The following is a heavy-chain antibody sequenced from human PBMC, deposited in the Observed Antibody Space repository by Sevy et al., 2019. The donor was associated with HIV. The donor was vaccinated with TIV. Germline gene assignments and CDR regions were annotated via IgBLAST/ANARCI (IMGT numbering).Heavy chain of an antibody. CDR2: IYYSGST. CDR1: GGSINSGGYY. Sequence: SETLSLTCTVSGGSINSGGYYWSWIRQHPGKGLEWIGYIYYSGSTYYNPSLKSRVTISVDTSKNQFSLKLSSVTAADTAVYYCARDSCSGGSCLDAFDIWGQGTMVTVSS. J-gene: IGHJ3*02. CDR3: ARDSCSGGSCLDAFDI. D-gene: IGHD2-15*01. V-gene: IGHV4-31*03.